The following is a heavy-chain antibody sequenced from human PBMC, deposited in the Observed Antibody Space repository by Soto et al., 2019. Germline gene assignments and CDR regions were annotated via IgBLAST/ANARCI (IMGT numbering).Heavy chain of an antibody. J-gene: IGHJ3*02. CDR1: GFTFSSYA. V-gene: IGHV3-23*01. CDR3: AKLGAASRCGDTSCYPVGGTFDI. D-gene: IGHD2-2*01. CDR2: ISSGGDRT. Sequence: GGSLRLSCAASGFTFSSYAMSWVRQAPGKGLEWVSVISSGGDRTYYADSVKGRFTISRDNSKTTLSLQMTDLRAEDTAVYYCAKLGAASRCGDTSCYPVGGTFDIWGQGTMVTVSS.